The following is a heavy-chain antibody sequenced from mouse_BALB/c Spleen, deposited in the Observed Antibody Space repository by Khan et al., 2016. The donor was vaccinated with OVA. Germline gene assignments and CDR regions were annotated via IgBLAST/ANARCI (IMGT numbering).Heavy chain of an antibody. Sequence: VQLQESGAELAKPGASVKMSCKASGYTFTTYWMHLVKQRPGQGLDWIGYINPSTGYTEYNQKFKDKATLTADKSSSTAYMQLNSLTSEDSAVYYCARRGVYGIFAYWGQGTLVTVSA. V-gene: IGHV1-7*01. CDR1: GYTFTTYW. D-gene: IGHD2-1*01. CDR3: ARRGVYGIFAY. CDR2: INPSTGYT. J-gene: IGHJ3*01.